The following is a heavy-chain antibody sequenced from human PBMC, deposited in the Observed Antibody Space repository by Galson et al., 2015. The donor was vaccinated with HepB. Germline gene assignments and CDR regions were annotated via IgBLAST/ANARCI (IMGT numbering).Heavy chain of an antibody. CDR1: GFTFSNAW. Sequence: SLRLSCAASGFTFSNAWMSWVRQAPGKGLEWVGRIKSKTDGGTTDYAAPVKGRFTISRDDSKNTLYLQMNSLKTEDTAVYYCTSLLRYFDWVESPYCFDYWGQGTLVTVSS. D-gene: IGHD3-9*01. CDR3: TSLLRYFDWVESPYCFDY. J-gene: IGHJ4*02. V-gene: IGHV3-15*01. CDR2: IKSKTDGGTT.